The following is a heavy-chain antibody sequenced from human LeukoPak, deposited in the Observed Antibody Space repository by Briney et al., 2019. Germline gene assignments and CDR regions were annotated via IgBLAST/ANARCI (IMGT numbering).Heavy chain of an antibody. D-gene: IGHD3-22*01. CDR3: ARDYDPTTGAFDI. V-gene: IGHV1-69*05. Sequence: SVKVSCKASGGTFSSYAISWVRQAPGQGLEWMGGIIPIFGTANYAQKFQGGVTITTDESTSTAYMELSSLRSEDTAVYYCARDYDPTTGAFDIWGQGTMVTVSS. CDR2: IIPIFGTA. CDR1: GGTFSSYA. J-gene: IGHJ3*02.